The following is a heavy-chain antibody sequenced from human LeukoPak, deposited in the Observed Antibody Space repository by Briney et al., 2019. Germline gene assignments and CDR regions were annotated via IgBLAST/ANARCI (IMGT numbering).Heavy chain of an antibody. J-gene: IGHJ4*02. D-gene: IGHD1-26*01. CDR3: ARGRRIIVGATNAGDFFDY. V-gene: IGHV1-2*02. CDR2: INPNSGGT. Sequence: ASVKVSCKASGYTFTDYFIHWVRQAPGQGLEWMGWINPNSGGTKYAQKFQGRVTMTRDTSISTAYMELTSLRSDDTAIYYCARGRRIIVGATNAGDFFDYWGQGTLVTVSS. CDR1: GYTFTDYF.